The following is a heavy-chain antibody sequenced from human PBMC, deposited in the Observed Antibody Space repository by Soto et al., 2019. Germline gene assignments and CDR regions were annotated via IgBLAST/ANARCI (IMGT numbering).Heavy chain of an antibody. J-gene: IGHJ3*02. D-gene: IGHD3-3*01. V-gene: IGHV3-11*01. CDR3: ARDLGGITIFGVAESGNDAFDI. Sequence: GGSLRLSCAASGFTFSDYYMSWIRQAPGKGLEWVSYISSSGSTIYYADSVKGRFTISRDNAKNSLYLQMNSLRAEDTAVYYCARDLGGITIFGVAESGNDAFDIWGQGTMVTV. CDR2: ISSSGSTI. CDR1: GFTFSDYY.